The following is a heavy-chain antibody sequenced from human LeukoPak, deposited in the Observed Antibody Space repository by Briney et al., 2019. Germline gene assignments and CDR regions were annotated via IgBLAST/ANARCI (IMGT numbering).Heavy chain of an antibody. J-gene: IGHJ4*02. Sequence: SETLSLTCTVSGGSISSYYWSWIRQPPGKGLEWIGYIYYSGSTNYNPSLKSRVTISVDTSKNQFSLKLSSVTAADTAVYHCARDLSGWYYFDYWGQGTLVTVSS. CDR2: IYYSGST. CDR1: GGSISSYY. D-gene: IGHD6-19*01. V-gene: IGHV4-59*01. CDR3: ARDLSGWYYFDY.